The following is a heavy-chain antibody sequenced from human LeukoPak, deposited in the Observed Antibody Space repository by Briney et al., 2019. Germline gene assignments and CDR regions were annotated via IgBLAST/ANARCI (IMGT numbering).Heavy chain of an antibody. D-gene: IGHD6-19*01. CDR3: ARVREYSSGCYFDS. V-gene: IGHV1-2*02. CDR1: GYTFTGYY. CDR2: IKPDSGGT. Sequence: ASVKVSCKASGYTFTGYYMHWVRQAPGQGLEWMGWIKPDSGGTNYAQKFQGRVTMTRDTSIKTGYMELSRLRSDDTAMYYCARVREYSSGCYFDSWGQGTLVTVSS. J-gene: IGHJ4*02.